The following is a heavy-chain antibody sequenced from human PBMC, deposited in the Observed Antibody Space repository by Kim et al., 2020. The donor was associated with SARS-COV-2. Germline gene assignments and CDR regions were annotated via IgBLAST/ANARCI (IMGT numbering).Heavy chain of an antibody. CDR1: GFTFSSYS. D-gene: IGHD6-19*01. CDR2: ISSSSSYI. CDR3: ARDGEGSGPRGVPNAFDI. J-gene: IGHJ3*02. Sequence: GGSLRLSCAASGFTFSSYSMNWVRQAPGKGLEWVSSISSSSSYIYYADSVKGRFTISRDNAKNSLYLQMNSLRAEDTAVYYCARDGEGSGPRGVPNAFDIWGQGTMVTVSS. V-gene: IGHV3-21*01.